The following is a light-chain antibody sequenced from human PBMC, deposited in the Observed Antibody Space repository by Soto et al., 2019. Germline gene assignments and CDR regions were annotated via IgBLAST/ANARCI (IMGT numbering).Light chain of an antibody. CDR3: QQSSSTVLT. Sequence: IQMTQSPSSLSASVGDRVTITCRASQSISSYLNWYQQKPGKAPKLLIYAASSLQGGVPSRFSWRGSGTDFTLTISSLQREDCAIYYCQQSSSTVLTFGGGTKVEIK. CDR2: AAS. J-gene: IGKJ4*01. CDR1: QSISSY. V-gene: IGKV1-39*01.